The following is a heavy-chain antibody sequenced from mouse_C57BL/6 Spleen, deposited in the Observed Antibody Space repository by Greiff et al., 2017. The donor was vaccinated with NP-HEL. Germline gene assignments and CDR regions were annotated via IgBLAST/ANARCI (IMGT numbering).Heavy chain of an antibody. J-gene: IGHJ3*01. Sequence: EVQRVESGGDLVKPGGSLKLSCAASGFTFSSYGMSWVRQTPDKRLEWVATISSGGSYTYYPDSVKGRFTISRDNAKNTLYLQMSSLKSEDTAMYYCARHGGILDGYYSWFAYWGQGTLVTVSA. CDR3: ARHGGILDGYYSWFAY. CDR2: ISSGGSYT. V-gene: IGHV5-6*01. CDR1: GFTFSSYG. D-gene: IGHD2-3*01.